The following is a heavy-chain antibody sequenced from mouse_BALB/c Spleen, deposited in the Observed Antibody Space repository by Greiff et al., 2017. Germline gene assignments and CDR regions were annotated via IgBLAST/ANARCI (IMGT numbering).Heavy chain of an antibody. CDR3: ARDGLLPAWFAY. Sequence: VQLKQSGAELVKPGASVKLSCTASGFNIKDTYMHWVKQRPEQGLEWIGRIDPANGNTKYDPKFQGKATITADTSSNTAYLQLSSLTSEDTAVYYCARDGLLPAWFAYWGQGTLVTVSA. D-gene: IGHD2-3*01. CDR1: GFNIKDTY. CDR2: IDPANGNT. J-gene: IGHJ3*01. V-gene: IGHV14-3*02.